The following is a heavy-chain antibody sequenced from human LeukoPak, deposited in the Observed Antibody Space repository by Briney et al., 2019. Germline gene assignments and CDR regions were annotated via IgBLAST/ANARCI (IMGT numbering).Heavy chain of an antibody. V-gene: IGHV4-4*07. Sequence: TSETLSLTCTVSGGSISSYYWSGIREPAGKGLEWIGRIYTSGSTNYNPSLKSRVTMSVDTSKNQFSLKLSSVTAADTAVYYCARGAVVPAAHYYYYFYMDVWCKGTTVTVSS. CDR1: GGSISSYY. CDR3: ARGAVVPAAHYYYYFYMDV. CDR2: IYTSGST. D-gene: IGHD2-2*01. J-gene: IGHJ6*03.